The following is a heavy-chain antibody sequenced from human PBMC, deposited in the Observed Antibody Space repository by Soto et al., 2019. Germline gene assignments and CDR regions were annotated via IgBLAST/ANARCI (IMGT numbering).Heavy chain of an antibody. D-gene: IGHD4-17*01. CDR2: IYYSGST. Sequence: PEETLSLTCTVSGGSISSSSYYWGWIRQPPGKGLEWIGSIYYSGSTYYNPSLKSRVTISVDTSKNQFSLKLSSVTAADTAVYYCARQDDYGDYKYYYYYGMDVWGQGTTVTVSS. J-gene: IGHJ6*02. CDR1: GGSISSSSYY. V-gene: IGHV4-39*01. CDR3: ARQDDYGDYKYYYYYGMDV.